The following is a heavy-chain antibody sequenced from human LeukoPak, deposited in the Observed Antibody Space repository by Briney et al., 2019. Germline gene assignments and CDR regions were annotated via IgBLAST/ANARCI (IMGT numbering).Heavy chain of an antibody. CDR2: IWYDGSNK. V-gene: IGHV3-33*01. CDR3: ARRATYYGMDV. J-gene: IGHJ6*02. Sequence: PGGSLRLSCAASGFTFSSYGMHWVRQAPGKGLEGVAVIWYDGSNKYYADSVKGRFTISRDNSKNTLYLQMNSLRAEETAVYYCARRATYYGMDVWGQGTTVTVSS. CDR1: GFTFSSYG.